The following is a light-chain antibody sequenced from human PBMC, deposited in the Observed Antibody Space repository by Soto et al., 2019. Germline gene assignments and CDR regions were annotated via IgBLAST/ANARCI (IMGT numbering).Light chain of an antibody. V-gene: IGKV1-5*03. CDR3: QQYYDLPIT. J-gene: IGKJ5*01. CDR1: QSISNW. CDR2: QAS. Sequence: DIQMTQSPSTLPASVGDRVTITCRASQSISNWLAWYQQKPGKAPKLLIYQASSLENGVPSRFSGSGSGTHFTFTIGSLQPEDIATYYCQQYYDLPITFGQGTRLEIK.